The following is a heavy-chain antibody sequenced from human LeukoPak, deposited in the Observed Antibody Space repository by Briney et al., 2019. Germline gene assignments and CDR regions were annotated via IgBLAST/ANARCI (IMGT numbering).Heavy chain of an antibody. J-gene: IGHJ4*02. CDR3: AKSGRYCSGGSCYQEASLDY. Sequence: GGSLRLSCAVSGFTVSSNYMSWVRQAPGKGLEWVSVIYSDRSTYYADSVKGRFTISRDNSKNTLYLQMNSLRAEDTAVYYCAKSGRYCSGGSCYQEASLDYWGQGTLVTVSS. CDR1: GFTVSSNY. D-gene: IGHD2-15*01. V-gene: IGHV3-53*01. CDR2: IYSDRST.